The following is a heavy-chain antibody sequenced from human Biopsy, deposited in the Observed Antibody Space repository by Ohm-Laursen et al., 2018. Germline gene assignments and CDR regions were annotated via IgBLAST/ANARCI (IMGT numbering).Heavy chain of an antibody. V-gene: IGHV4-59*08. Sequence: ALSLTCTVSGGSISGSSWSWIRQAPGRGLEWVGYIFYSGSTSNNPSLKSRITISVDTSKNQISLKVPSVTAADTAVYYCAKHGSGWTGDDALHIWGQGTMVTVSS. CDR2: IFYSGST. D-gene: IGHD6-19*01. CDR3: AKHGSGWTGDDALHI. J-gene: IGHJ3*02. CDR1: GGSISGSS.